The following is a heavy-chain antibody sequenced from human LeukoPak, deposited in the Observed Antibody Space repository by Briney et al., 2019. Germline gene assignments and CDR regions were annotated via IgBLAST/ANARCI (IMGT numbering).Heavy chain of an antibody. D-gene: IGHD3-22*01. CDR1: GYTFTSYG. CDR3: ARAWYYYDSSGYYPDY. J-gene: IGHJ4*02. Sequence: GASVKVSCKASGYTFTSYGISWVRQAPGQRLEWMGWINAGNGNTKYSQKFQGRVTITRDTSASTAYMELSSLRSEDTAVYYCARAWYYYDSSGYYPDYWGQGTLVTVPS. V-gene: IGHV1-3*01. CDR2: INAGNGNT.